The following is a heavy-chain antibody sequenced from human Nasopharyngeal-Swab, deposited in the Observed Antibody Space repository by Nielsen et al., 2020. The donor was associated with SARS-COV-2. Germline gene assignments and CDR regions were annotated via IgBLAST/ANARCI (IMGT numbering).Heavy chain of an antibody. CDR1: GGSISSGGYY. CDR2: IYYSGST. CDR3: ESATEMITFGGVIASHLDY. D-gene: IGHD3-16*02. Sequence: SETLSLTCTVSGGSISSGGYYWSWIRQHPGKGLEGIGYIYYSGSTYDNPSLKSRVTISVDTSKNQFSLKLSSVTAAETAVYYCESATEMITFGGVIASHLDYWGQGTLVTVSS. V-gene: IGHV4-31*03. J-gene: IGHJ4*02.